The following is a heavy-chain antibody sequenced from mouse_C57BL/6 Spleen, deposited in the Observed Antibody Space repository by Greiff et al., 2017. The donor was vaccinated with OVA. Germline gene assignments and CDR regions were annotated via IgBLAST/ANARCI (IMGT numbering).Heavy chain of an antibody. CDR2: IWRGGST. Sequence: VQLQESGPGLVQPSQSLSITCTVSGFSLTSYGVHWVRQSPGKGLEWLGVIWRGGSTDYNAAFMSRLSITKDNSKSLVFFKMNRLQADDTAIYYCAKNYYSNYGYFDVWGTGTTVTVSS. CDR1: GFSLTSYG. D-gene: IGHD2-5*01. V-gene: IGHV2-5*01. CDR3: AKNYYSNYGYFDV. J-gene: IGHJ1*03.